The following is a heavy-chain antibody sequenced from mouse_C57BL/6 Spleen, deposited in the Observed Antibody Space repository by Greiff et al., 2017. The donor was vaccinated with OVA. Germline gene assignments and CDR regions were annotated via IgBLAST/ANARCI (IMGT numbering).Heavy chain of an antibody. Sequence: EVKLQQSGPGLVKPSQSLSLTCSVTGYSITSGYYWNWIRPFPGNKLEWMGYISYDGSNNYNPSLKNRISITRDTSKNTFFLKLKSVTTEDTATYYCARDRGSNYWYFDVWGTGTTVTVSS. D-gene: IGHD1-1*01. CDR3: ARDRGSNYWYFDV. CDR2: ISYDGSN. CDR1: GYSITSGYY. J-gene: IGHJ1*03. V-gene: IGHV3-6*01.